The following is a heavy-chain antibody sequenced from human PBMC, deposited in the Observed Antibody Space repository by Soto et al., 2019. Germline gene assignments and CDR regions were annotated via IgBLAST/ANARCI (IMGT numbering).Heavy chain of an antibody. CDR3: ARGGYYYGYGMVG. J-gene: IGHJ6*02. CDR1: GGSISSGGYY. CDR2: IYYSGNT. Sequence: SETLSLTCTVSGGSISSGGYYWSWVRQHPGKALEWIGYIYYSGNTDYNPSLKSRVTISMDTSKSQFSLRLSSVTAADTAVYYCARGGYYYGYGMVGWGQGTTVTLSS. V-gene: IGHV4-31*03.